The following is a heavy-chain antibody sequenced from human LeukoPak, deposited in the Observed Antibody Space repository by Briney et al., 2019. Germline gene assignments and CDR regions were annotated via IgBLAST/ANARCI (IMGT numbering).Heavy chain of an antibody. CDR1: GFTFSSYA. CDR2: ISSNGGST. J-gene: IGHJ5*02. Sequence: PGGSLRLSCAASGFTFSSYAMHWVRQAPGKGLEYVSAISSNGGSTYYANSVKGRFTISRDNSKNTLYLQMGSLRAEDMAVYYCARGQWLVMDWFDPWGQRTLVTVSS. V-gene: IGHV3-64*01. D-gene: IGHD6-19*01. CDR3: ARGQWLVMDWFDP.